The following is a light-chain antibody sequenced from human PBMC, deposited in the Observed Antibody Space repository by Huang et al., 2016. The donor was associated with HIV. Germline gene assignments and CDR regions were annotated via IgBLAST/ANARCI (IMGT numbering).Light chain of an antibody. J-gene: IGKJ4*01. CDR1: QSISRY. CDR2: TAS. CDR3: QQSYSAPALT. V-gene: IGKV1-39*01. Sequence: DIEMTQSPSSLSASVGDRVTITCWASQSISRYLHWYQQKPGKAPKLLIHTASSLQSGVPSRFSGSGSGTDFTLTISSLQPDDFATYYFQQSYSAPALTFGGGTKVDIK.